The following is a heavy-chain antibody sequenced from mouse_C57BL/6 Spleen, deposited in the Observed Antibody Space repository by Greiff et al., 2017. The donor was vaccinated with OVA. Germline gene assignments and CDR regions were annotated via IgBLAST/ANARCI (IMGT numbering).Heavy chain of an antibody. Sequence: EVQRVESGEGLVKPGGSLKLSCAASGFTFSSYAMSWVRQTPEQRLEWVAYISSGGDYIYYAETVKGRFTISRDNARNTLYLQLSSLKSEDTAMYYCTKYSNYDYAMDYWGQGTSVTVSS. D-gene: IGHD2-5*01. J-gene: IGHJ4*01. CDR2: ISSGGDYI. CDR3: TKYSNYDYAMDY. V-gene: IGHV5-9-1*02. CDR1: GFTFSSYA.